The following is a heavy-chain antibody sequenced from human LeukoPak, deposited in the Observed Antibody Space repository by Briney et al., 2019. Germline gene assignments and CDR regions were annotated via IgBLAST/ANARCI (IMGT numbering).Heavy chain of an antibody. CDR1: GFTVSSNY. Sequence: PGGSLRLSCAASGFTVSSNYMSWVRQAPVKVLEWVSVIYSGGSTYYADSVKGRFTISRDNSKNTLYLQMNSLRAEDTAVYYCARGLNDSWLDPWGQGTLVTVSS. CDR3: ARGLNDSWLDP. CDR2: IYSGGST. D-gene: IGHD4/OR15-4a*01. J-gene: IGHJ5*02. V-gene: IGHV3-66*01.